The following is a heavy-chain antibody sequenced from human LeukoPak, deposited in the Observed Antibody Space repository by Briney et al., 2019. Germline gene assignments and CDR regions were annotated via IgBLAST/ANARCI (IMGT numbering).Heavy chain of an antibody. J-gene: IGHJ4*02. CDR1: GGSFSNYY. CDR2: IYHTGST. D-gene: IGHD7-27*01. Sequence: SETLSLTCTISGGSFSNYYWSWIRQSPGKGLEWIGYIYHTGSTSYSPSLKSRVTISADTSQNQFSLKLSSVTAADTAVYYCASRKLGNDYWGQGTLVTVSS. V-gene: IGHV4-59*01. CDR3: ASRKLGNDY.